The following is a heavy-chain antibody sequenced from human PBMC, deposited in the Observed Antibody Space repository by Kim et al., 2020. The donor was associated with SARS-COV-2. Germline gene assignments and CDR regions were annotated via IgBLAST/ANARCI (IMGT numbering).Heavy chain of an antibody. V-gene: IGHV3-11*05. CDR3: ARDPVDTAMLNFDF. D-gene: IGHD5-18*01. Sequence: ADSVKGRFTISRDNAKNSLYLQMNSLRAEDTAVYYCARDPVDTAMLNFDFWGQGTLVTVSS. J-gene: IGHJ4*02.